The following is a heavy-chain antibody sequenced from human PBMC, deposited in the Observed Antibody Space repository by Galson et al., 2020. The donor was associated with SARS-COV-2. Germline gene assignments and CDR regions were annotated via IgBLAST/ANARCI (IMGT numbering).Heavy chain of an antibody. J-gene: IGHJ2*01. CDR1: GGTFSSYA. D-gene: IGHD3-22*01. CDR2: IIPIFGTA. V-gene: IGHV1-69*13. CDR3: ARLPPYDSSGYSHYWYFDL. Sequence: SVKVSCKASGGTFSSYAISWVRQAPGLGLEWMGGIIPIFGTANYAQKFQGRVMITADESTSTAYMELSSLRSEDTAVYYCARLPPYDSSGYSHYWYFDLWGRGTLVTVSS.